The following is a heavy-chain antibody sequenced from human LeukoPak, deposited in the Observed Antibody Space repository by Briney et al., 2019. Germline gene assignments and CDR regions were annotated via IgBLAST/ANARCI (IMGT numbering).Heavy chain of an antibody. J-gene: IGHJ4*02. V-gene: IGHV1-46*03. CDR1: GYTFTSYY. CDR2: INPSGGST. Sequence: ASVKVSCXASGYTFTSYYMHWVRQARGQGLEWMGIINPSGGSTSYAQKFQGRVTMTRDTSTSTVYMELSSLRSEDTAVYYCARGYYDSSGYYYGEYYFDYWGQGTLVTVSS. D-gene: IGHD3-22*01. CDR3: ARGYYDSSGYYYGEYYFDY.